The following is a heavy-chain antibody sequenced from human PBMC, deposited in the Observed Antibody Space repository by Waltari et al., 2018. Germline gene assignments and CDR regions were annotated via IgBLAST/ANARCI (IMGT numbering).Heavy chain of an antibody. CDR3: AVRGSYPDFDY. D-gene: IGHD1-26*01. CDR1: GYTFTTYY. Sequence: QVQLVQSGAEVKKPGASVKVSCKSSGYTFTTYYMHWVRQAPGQGLEWMGIINPSGGSTSYAQKFQGRVTMTRDTSTSTVYMELSSLRSEDTAVYYCAVRGSYPDFDYWGQGTLVTVSS. CDR2: INPSGGST. J-gene: IGHJ4*02. V-gene: IGHV1-46*01.